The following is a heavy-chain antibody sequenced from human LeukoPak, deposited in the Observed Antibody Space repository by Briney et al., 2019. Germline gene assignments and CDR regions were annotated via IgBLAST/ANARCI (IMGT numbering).Heavy chain of an antibody. V-gene: IGHV3-30*18. CDR1: GFTFNSYG. D-gene: IGHD3-10*01. J-gene: IGHJ6*03. Sequence: GGSLRLSCAASGFTFNSYGMHWVRQAPGKGLEWVAVISYDGSNKYYADSVKGRFSISRDNSKNTLYLQMNSLRAEDTAVYYCAKSGVVWFGEFSPKRCYYMDVWGKGTTVTVSS. CDR2: ISYDGSNK. CDR3: AKSGVVWFGEFSPKRCYYMDV.